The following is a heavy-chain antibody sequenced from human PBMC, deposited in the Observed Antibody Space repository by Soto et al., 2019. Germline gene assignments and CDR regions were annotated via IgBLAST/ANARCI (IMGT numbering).Heavy chain of an antibody. CDR3: ARDMGVFGSGYTEGGVDY. V-gene: IGHV3-7*01. J-gene: IGHJ4*02. Sequence: EAQLVESGGGLVQPGGSLRLSCAASGFTFTNYWMSWVRQAPGKGLEWVANIKQDGSEKYYADSAKGRFIIARDNAKTSLYLQMNSMRAEETAVYYCARDMGVFGSGYTEGGVDYWGQGTPVTVPS. CDR2: IKQDGSEK. D-gene: IGHD3-3*01. CDR1: GFTFTNYW.